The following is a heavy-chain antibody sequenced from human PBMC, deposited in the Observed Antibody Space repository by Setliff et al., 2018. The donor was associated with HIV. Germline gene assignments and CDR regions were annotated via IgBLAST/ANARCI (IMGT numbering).Heavy chain of an antibody. D-gene: IGHD5-12*01. J-gene: IGHJ4*02. V-gene: IGHV1-69*13. CDR2: IIPMFGTA. CDR1: GYTFIDYY. CDR3: ARDAGYSGSSRNY. Sequence: ASVKVSCKASGYTFIDYYMHWVRQAPGQGLEWMGGIIPMFGTANYAQKFQGRVTITADESTSTVYMELNSLSSEDTAMYYCARDAGYSGSSRNYWGQGTLVTV.